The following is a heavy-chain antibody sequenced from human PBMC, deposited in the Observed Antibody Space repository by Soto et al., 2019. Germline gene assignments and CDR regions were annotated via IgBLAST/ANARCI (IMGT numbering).Heavy chain of an antibody. CDR3: ARDRTRYNWNDFDY. D-gene: IGHD1-20*01. V-gene: IGHV6-1*01. Sequence: SQTLSLTFAISWDSVSSNSAAWNWIRQSPSRGLEWVGRTYYRSKSSNDYAVSVKSRITINPDTSKNQFSLQLNSVTPEDTAVYYRARDRTRYNWNDFDYWGQGTLVTVSS. CDR1: WDSVSSNSAA. CDR2: TYYRSKSSN. J-gene: IGHJ4*02.